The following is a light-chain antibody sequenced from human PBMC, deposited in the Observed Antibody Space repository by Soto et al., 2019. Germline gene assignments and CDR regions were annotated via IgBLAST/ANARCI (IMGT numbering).Light chain of an antibody. CDR1: SSNIGSDT. Sequence: QSVLTQPPSASGTPGQRVTISCSGGSSNIGSDTVNWYQHLPGTAPKLLIYTNNQRPSGVPDRFSGSKSGTSASLTISGLQSEDEAEYYCASWDDSLNGYVFGTGTKVXV. V-gene: IGLV1-44*01. J-gene: IGLJ1*01. CDR2: TNN. CDR3: ASWDDSLNGYV.